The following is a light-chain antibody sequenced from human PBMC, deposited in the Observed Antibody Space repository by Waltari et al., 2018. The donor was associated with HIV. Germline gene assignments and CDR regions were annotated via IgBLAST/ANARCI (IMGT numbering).Light chain of an antibody. J-gene: IGLJ2*01. V-gene: IGLV2-11*01. CDR1: SSDVGSYNY. CDR3: CSYAGTYTFVV. Sequence: QSALTQPRSLSGSPGQSVTISCTGTSSDVGSYNYVSWYQHHPGKAPHLLLYDVSERPSGVPDRCSGSKSGNTASLTISGLQAEDEADYYCCSYAGTYTFVVFGGGTKLTVL. CDR2: DVS.